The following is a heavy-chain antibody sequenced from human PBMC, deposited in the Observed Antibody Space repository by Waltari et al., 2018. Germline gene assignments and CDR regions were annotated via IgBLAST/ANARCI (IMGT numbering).Heavy chain of an antibody. D-gene: IGHD6-19*01. V-gene: IGHV1-3*01. Sequence: QVQLVKSRAEVKQPGASVKVSCTASGYTFTSYAMHWGRQAPGQRLEWMGWINAGNGNTKYSQKFQGRVTITRDTSASTAYMELSSLRSEDTAVYYCARERGLSSGWYQFFWYFDLWGRGTLVTVSS. CDR2: INAGNGNT. CDR1: GYTFTSYA. J-gene: IGHJ2*01. CDR3: ARERGLSSGWYQFFWYFDL.